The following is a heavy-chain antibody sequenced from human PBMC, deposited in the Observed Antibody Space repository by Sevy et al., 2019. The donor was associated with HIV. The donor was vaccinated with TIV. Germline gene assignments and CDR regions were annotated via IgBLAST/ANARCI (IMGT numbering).Heavy chain of an antibody. Sequence: ASVKVSCKASGYTFTGYYMHWVRQAPGQGLEWMGWINPNSGGTNYAQKFQGRVTMTRDTSISTAYMELSRLRSDVTAVYYCARDLLMTTVTTGRDWGQGTLVTVSS. V-gene: IGHV1-2*02. J-gene: IGHJ4*02. CDR3: ARDLLMTTVTTGRD. D-gene: IGHD4-4*01. CDR1: GYTFTGYY. CDR2: INPNSGGT.